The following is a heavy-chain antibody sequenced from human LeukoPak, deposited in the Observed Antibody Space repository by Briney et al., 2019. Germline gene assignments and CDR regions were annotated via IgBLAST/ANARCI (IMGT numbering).Heavy chain of an antibody. CDR3: AKGRRDFDY. CDR2: ISGSGHST. CDR1: GFTFNSYA. J-gene: IGHJ4*02. Sequence: PGGSLRLSCAASGFTFNSYAMNWVRQAPGRGLEWVSAISGSGHSTYYADSVKGRFTISRDNSKNTLYLQMNSLRAEDTAVYYCAKGRRDFDYWGQGTLVTVSS. V-gene: IGHV3-23*01. D-gene: IGHD3-10*01.